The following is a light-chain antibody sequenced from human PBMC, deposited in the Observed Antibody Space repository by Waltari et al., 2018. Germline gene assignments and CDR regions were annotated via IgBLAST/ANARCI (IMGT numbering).Light chain of an antibody. J-gene: IGLJ2*01. CDR1: SSAVGNYKR. V-gene: IGLV2-23*02. CDR3: SSYAGSSKGV. CDR2: AVS. Sequence: QSALTQPASVSGSPGQSIPIPCPGTSSAVGNYKRVSWYQQHPGKAPKLMISAVSKRPSGVADRFSGSKSGDMASLTISGLQPEDEAEYFCSSYAGSSKGVFGGGTKVTVL.